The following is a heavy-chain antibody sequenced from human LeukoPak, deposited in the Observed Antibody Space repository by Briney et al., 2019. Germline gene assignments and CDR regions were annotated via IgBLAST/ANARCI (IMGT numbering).Heavy chain of an antibody. D-gene: IGHD3-22*01. J-gene: IGHJ4*02. Sequence: SETLSLTCTVSGVSISSGGYYWSWIRQHPGKGLEWIRHINYSGNTYYSPSLQSRGTISLDRSKNQFFLKLSSVTAADTAVYYCARGRAYDYVSSPPGAFAEYWGQGALVTVTS. V-gene: IGHV4-31*03. CDR3: ARGRAYDYVSSPPGAFAEY. CDR1: GVSISSGGYY. CDR2: INYSGNT.